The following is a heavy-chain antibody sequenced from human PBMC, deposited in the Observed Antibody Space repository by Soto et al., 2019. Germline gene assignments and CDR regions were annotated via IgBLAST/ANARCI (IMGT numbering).Heavy chain of an antibody. CDR3: ASYYWGLDY. CDR1: GCSISSGGYS. D-gene: IGHD3-10*01. Sequence: SETLSLTCAVSGCSISSGGYSWSWIRQPPGKGLEWIGYIYHSGSTYYNPSLKSRVTISVDRSKNQSSLKLSSVTAADTAVYYCASYYWGLDYWGQGTLVTVSS. CDR2: IYHSGST. J-gene: IGHJ4*02. V-gene: IGHV4-30-2*01.